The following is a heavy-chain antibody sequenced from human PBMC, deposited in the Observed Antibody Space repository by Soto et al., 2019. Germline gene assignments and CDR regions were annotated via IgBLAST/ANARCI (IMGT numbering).Heavy chain of an antibody. CDR2: ISYDGSNK. Sequence: QVQLVESGGGVVQPGRSLRLSCAASGFTFSSYAMHWVRQAPGKGLEWVAVISYDGSNKYYADSVKGRFTISRDNSKNTLYLQMNSLRAEDTAVYYCARAPAAWGQGTTVTVSS. CDR3: ARAPAA. V-gene: IGHV3-30-3*01. J-gene: IGHJ6*02. D-gene: IGHD6-13*01. CDR1: GFTFSSYA.